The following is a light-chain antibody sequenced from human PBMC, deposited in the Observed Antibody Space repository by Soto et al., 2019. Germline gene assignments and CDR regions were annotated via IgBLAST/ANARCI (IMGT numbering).Light chain of an antibody. CDR1: LGISNY. Sequence: DIQMTQSPSSLPASIGDRVTITCRASLGISNYLNWYQQKPGKAPDLLIFSASSLYSGVPSRFSGRGSGTHFTLTITNLQPEDFAIYYCQQSFSSPLTFDGGTKVDI. V-gene: IGKV1-39*01. CDR3: QQSFSSPLT. CDR2: SAS. J-gene: IGKJ4*01.